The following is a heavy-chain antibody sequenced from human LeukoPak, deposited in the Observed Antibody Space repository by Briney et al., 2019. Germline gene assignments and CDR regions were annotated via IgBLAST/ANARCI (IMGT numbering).Heavy chain of an antibody. CDR3: ARSARGYSYGPIDY. J-gene: IGHJ4*02. CDR2: IITIFGTA. CDR1: GGTFSSYA. V-gene: IGHV1-69*05. Sequence: SVKVSCKAAGGTFSSYAISWVRQAPGQGLEWMGGIITIFGTANYAQKFQGRVTITTDESTSTAYMELSSLRSEDTAVYYCARSARGYSYGPIDYWGKGTLVTVCS. D-gene: IGHD5-18*01.